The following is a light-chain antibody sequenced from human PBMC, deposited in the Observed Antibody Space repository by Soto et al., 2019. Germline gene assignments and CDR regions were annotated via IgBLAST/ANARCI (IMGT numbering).Light chain of an antibody. CDR3: AAGDCSLNLVV. V-gene: IGLV1-44*01. J-gene: IGLJ2*01. CDR2: SNN. Sequence: QSVLTQPPSASGTPGQRVTISCSGSSSNIGSNTVNWYQQLPGTAPRLLIYSNNQRPSGVPDRFSGSKSGTSASLAIIGLQSDVFFNYYGAAGDCSLNLVVFVG. CDR1: SSNIGSNT.